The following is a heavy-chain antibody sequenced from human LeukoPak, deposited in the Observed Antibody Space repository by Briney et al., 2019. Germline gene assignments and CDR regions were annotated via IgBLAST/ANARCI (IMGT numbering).Heavy chain of an antibody. CDR1: GFTFSSYA. Sequence: PGGSLRHSCAASGFTFSSYAMSWIRQAPGKGLEWVSAISGSGGSTYYADSVKGRFTISRDNSKNTLYLQMNRLRAEDTAVYYCPSLMGYCSSTSCQNFDYWGQGTLVTVSS. J-gene: IGHJ4*02. V-gene: IGHV3-23*01. CDR3: PSLMGYCSSTSCQNFDY. D-gene: IGHD2-2*01. CDR2: ISGSGGST.